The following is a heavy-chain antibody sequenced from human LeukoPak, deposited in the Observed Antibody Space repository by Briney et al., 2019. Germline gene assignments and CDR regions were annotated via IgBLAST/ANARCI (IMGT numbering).Heavy chain of an antibody. D-gene: IGHD2-2*01. Sequence: GGSLRLSCAASGFTFSSYAMSWVRQAPGKGLEWVSAISGSGGSTYYADSVKGRFTISRDNSKNTLYLQMNSLRAEDTAVYYCAIPYCSSTSCYGGFDYWGQGTLVTVSS. CDR2: ISGSGGST. CDR1: GFTFSSYA. J-gene: IGHJ4*02. V-gene: IGHV3-23*01. CDR3: AIPYCSSTSCYGGFDY.